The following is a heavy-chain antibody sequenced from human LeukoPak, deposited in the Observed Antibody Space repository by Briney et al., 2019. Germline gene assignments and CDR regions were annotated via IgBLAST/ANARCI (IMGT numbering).Heavy chain of an antibody. Sequence: TSETLSLTCAVYGGSFSGYYWSWIRQPPGKGLEWIGYIYYSGSTNYNPSLKSRVTISVDTSKNQFSLKLSSVTAADTAVYYCASSGSYLEWYFDYWGQGTLVTVSS. D-gene: IGHD1-26*01. CDR3: ASSGSYLEWYFDY. CDR2: IYYSGST. CDR1: GGSFSGYY. V-gene: IGHV4-59*08. J-gene: IGHJ4*02.